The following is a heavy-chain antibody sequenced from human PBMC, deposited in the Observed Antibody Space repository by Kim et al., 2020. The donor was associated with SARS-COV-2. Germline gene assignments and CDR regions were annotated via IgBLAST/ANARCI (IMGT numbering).Heavy chain of an antibody. V-gene: IGHV4-59*13. CDR3: ARDSYGSGGGNY. CDR2: IYYSGST. CDR1: GGSISSYY. D-gene: IGHD3-10*01. Sequence: SETLSLTCTVSGGSISSYYWSWIRQPPGKGLEWIGYIYYSGSTNYNPSLKSRVTISVDTSKNQFSLKLSSVAAADTAVYYCARDSYGSGGGNYWGQGTLVTVSS. J-gene: IGHJ4*02.